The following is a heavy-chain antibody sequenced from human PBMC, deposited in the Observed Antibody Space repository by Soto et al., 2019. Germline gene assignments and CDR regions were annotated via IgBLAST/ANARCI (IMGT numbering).Heavy chain of an antibody. CDR1: GYTFTGYY. V-gene: IGHV1-2*02. CDR3: ATAGVVVPAANFVDSNNAMDV. Sequence: ASVKVSCKASGYTFTGYYMHWVRQAPGQGLEWMGWINPNSGGTNYAQKFQGRVTMTRDTSISTAYMELSRLRSDDTAVYYCATAGVVVPAANFVDSNNAMDVSGQRTTDAVS. CDR2: INPNSGGT. J-gene: IGHJ6*02. D-gene: IGHD2-2*01.